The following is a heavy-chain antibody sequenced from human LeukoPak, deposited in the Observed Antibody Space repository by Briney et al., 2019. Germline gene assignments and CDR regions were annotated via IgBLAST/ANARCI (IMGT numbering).Heavy chain of an antibody. CDR2: ISGSGGSA. J-gene: IGHJ5*02. CDR1: GFTFSSYA. CDR3: AKDGEALRYFDWFLSWFDP. Sequence: PGGSLRLSCAASGFTFSSYAMSWVRQAPRKGLEWVSAISGSGGSAYYADSVKGRFTISRDNSKNTLYLQMSSLRAEDTAVYYCAKDGEALRYFDWFLSWFDPWGQGTLVTVSS. D-gene: IGHD3-9*01. V-gene: IGHV3-23*01.